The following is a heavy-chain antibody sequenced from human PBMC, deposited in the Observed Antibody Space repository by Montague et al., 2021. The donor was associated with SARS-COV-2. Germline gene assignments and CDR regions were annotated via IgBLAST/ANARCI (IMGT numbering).Heavy chain of an antibody. D-gene: IGHD4-23*01. CDR3: AKNGGAHGLDV. Sequence: YLRLSCAASGFTFSNIWMSWARQAPGKGLEWVANIKPDESEKNYVDSVKGRFSISRDNAKNSLYLQMDNLRAEDTAIYYCAKNGGAHGLDVWGQGTSASVS. CDR1: GFTFSNIW. J-gene: IGHJ6*02. CDR2: IKPDESEK. V-gene: IGHV3-7*01.